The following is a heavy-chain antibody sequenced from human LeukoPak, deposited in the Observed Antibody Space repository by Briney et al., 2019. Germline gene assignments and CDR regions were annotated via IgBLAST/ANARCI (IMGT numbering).Heavy chain of an antibody. V-gene: IGHV3-23*01. Sequence: AGGSLRLSCAAAGFTFSSYGMSWVRQAAGKGLEWVSAISGIGGSTYYADSVKGRFTISRDNSKNTLYLQMNSLRAEDTAVYYCAKARGSPGYYYDSSGYFYWGQGTLVTVSS. CDR3: AKARGSPGYYYDSSGYFY. D-gene: IGHD3-22*01. CDR2: ISGIGGST. CDR1: GFTFSSYG. J-gene: IGHJ4*02.